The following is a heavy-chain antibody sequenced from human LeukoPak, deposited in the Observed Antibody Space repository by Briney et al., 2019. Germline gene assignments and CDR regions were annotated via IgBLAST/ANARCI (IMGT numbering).Heavy chain of an antibody. D-gene: IGHD3-22*01. V-gene: IGHV3-9*01. Sequence: GGSLRLSCAASGFTFDDYAMHWVRQAPGKGLEWVSGISWNSGSIGYADSVKGRFTISRDNAKNSLYLQMNSLRAEDTAVYYCAKDPFADSSGYYFYFDYWGQGTLVTVSS. CDR2: ISWNSGSI. J-gene: IGHJ4*02. CDR1: GFTFDDYA. CDR3: AKDPFADSSGYYFYFDY.